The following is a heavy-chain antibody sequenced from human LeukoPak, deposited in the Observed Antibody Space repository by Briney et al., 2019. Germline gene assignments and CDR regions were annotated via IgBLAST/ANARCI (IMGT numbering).Heavy chain of an antibody. J-gene: IGHJ5*02. CDR3: ARDTLGYCSSTSCNNWFDP. Sequence: ASVKVSCKASGYTFTSHGISWVRQAPGQGLEWMGWISTYNGNTNYAQKLQGRVSMTTDTSTSTAYMDLRSLRSDDTAVYYCARDTLGYCSSTSCNNWFDPWGQGTLVTVSS. CDR1: GYTFTSHG. V-gene: IGHV1-18*01. CDR2: ISTYNGNT. D-gene: IGHD2-2*01.